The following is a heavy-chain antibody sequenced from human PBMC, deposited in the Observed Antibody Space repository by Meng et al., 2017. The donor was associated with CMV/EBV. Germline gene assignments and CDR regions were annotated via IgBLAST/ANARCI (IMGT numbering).Heavy chain of an antibody. CDR3: AKRGGKYESNARLGAFDI. CDR2: INQDGSEK. D-gene: IGHD3-22*01. Sequence: GESLKISCAASGFTFSNYCMSWVRQAPGQGLEWVANINQDGSEKYYVDSVKGRFTISRDNTKNSLYPQMNSLRAEDTAVYYCAKRGGKYESNARLGAFDIWGQGTMVTVSS. J-gene: IGHJ3*02. V-gene: IGHV3-7*01. CDR1: GFTFSNYC.